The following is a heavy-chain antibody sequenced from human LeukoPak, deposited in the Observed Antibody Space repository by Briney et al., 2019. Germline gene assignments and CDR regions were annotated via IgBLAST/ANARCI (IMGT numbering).Heavy chain of an antibody. CDR2: ISSTGTTI. V-gene: IGHV3-48*03. Sequence: GGSLRLSCAASGFTFSSYQMNWVRQAPGKGLEWVSFISSTGTTIYYADSVKGRFTISRDNAKNSLYLQMNSLRAEDTAVYYCARGGIVVVVAATPPRCHGMDVWGQGTTVTVSS. CDR1: GFTFSSYQ. D-gene: IGHD2-15*01. CDR3: ARGGIVVVVAATPPRCHGMDV. J-gene: IGHJ6*02.